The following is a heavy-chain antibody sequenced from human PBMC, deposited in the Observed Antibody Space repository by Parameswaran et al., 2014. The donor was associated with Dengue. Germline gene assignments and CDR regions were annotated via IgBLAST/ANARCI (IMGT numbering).Heavy chain of an antibody. V-gene: IGHV3-23*01. J-gene: IGHJ4*02. D-gene: IGHD7-27*01. CDR3: ARDISLGYFDY. CDR2: ISGSGGST. Sequence: RWIRQPPGKGLEWVSAISGSGGSTYYADSVKGRFTVSRDNSKNTLFLQLNSLRAEDTAVYYCARDISLGYFDYWGRGTLVTVSS.